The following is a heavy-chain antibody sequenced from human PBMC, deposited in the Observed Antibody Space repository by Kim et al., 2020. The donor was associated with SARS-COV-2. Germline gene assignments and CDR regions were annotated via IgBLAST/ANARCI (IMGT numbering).Heavy chain of an antibody. V-gene: IGHV3-33*01. D-gene: IGHD6-13*01. J-gene: IGHJ3*02. CDR3: ARDPYSSSWYLVSGRGAFDI. Sequence: GGSLRLSCAASGFTFSSYGMHWVRQAPGKGLEWVAVIWYDGSNKYYADSVKGRFTISRDNSKNTLYLQMNSLRAEDTAVYYCARDPYSSSWYLVSGRGAFDIWGQGTMVTVSS. CDR1: GFTFSSYG. CDR2: IWYDGSNK.